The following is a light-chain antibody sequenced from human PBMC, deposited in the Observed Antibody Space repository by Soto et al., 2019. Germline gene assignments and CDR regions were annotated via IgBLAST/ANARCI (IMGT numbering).Light chain of an antibody. V-gene: IGKV3D-15*03. J-gene: IGKJ4*01. CDR3: QQYNNGLT. CDR1: ESIDFN. Sequence: EIVMTQSPATLSVSPGERVTLSCRASESIDFNLAWYQQKPGQAPRLLIYGASNRATGIPARFSGSGSVTEFTLSISILQSEDFALYYCQQYNNGLTFGGGTKVDI. CDR2: GAS.